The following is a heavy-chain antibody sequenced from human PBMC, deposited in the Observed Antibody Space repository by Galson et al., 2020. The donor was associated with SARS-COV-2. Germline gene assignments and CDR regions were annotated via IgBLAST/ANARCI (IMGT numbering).Heavy chain of an antibody. CDR1: GFTFRSYD. CDR3: ARGVYYYDDNGSVARWYFDL. D-gene: IGHD3-22*01. J-gene: IGHJ2*01. Sequence: TGGSLRLSCAASGFTFRSYDMHWVRQVTGKGLEWVSGIGTIADQFYPDSVKGRFTISRDNAKHSLYLQMNNLRAGDTAVYFCARGVYYYDDNGSVARWYFDLWGRGALVTVSS. V-gene: IGHV3-13*05. CDR2: IGTIADQ.